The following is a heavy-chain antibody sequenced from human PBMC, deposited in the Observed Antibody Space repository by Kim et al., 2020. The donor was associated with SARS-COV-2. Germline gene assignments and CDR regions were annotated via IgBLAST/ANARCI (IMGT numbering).Heavy chain of an antibody. D-gene: IGHD3-3*01. CDR3: ARQVDFGVVINDY. J-gene: IGHJ4*02. CDR2: IDPSDSYS. Sequence: GESLKISCTGSGYSFTSYWISWVRQMPGKGLEWMGRIDPSDSYSQYNPSFQGHVTISTDKSISTAYLQWSRLKASDSALYYCARQVDFGVVINDYWGQGTHVTVS. CDR1: GYSFTSYW. V-gene: IGHV5-10-1*01.